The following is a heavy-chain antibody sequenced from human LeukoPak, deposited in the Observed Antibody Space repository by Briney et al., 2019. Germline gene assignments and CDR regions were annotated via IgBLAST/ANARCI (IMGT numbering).Heavy chain of an antibody. Sequence: SETLSLTCTVSGGSISSSSYYWGWIRQPPGKGLEWIGSIYYSGSTYYNPSLKSRVTISVDTSKNQFSLKLSSVTAADTAVYYCARDAFDIWGQGTMVTVSS. J-gene: IGHJ3*02. V-gene: IGHV4-39*07. CDR1: GGSISSSSYY. CDR2: IYYSGST. CDR3: ARDAFDI.